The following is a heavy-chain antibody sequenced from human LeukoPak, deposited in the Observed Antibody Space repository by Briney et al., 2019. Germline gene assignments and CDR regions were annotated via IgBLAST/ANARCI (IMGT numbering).Heavy chain of an antibody. V-gene: IGHV3-30*03. D-gene: IGHD3-22*01. CDR1: GFTFSSYG. CDR3: ARPSTHYDSSGYSNY. Sequence: GGSLRLSCAASGFTFSSYGMHWVRQAPGKGLEWVAVISYDGSNKYYADSVKGRFTISRDNSKNTLYLQMNSLRAEDTAVYYCARPSTHYDSSGYSNYWGQGTLVTVSS. CDR2: ISYDGSNK. J-gene: IGHJ4*02.